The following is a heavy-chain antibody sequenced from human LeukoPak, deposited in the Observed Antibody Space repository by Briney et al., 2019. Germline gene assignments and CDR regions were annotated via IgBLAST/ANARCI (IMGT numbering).Heavy chain of an antibody. CDR3: ARGHYDFWSGYYDAFDI. V-gene: IGHV1-2*02. CDR2: INPNSGGT. Sequence: GASVKVSCKASGYTFTGYYMHWVRQAPGQGLEWMGWINPNSGGTNYAQKFQGRVTMTRDTSISTAYMELSRLRSDDTAVYYCARGHYDFWSGYYDAFDIWGQGTMVTVSS. J-gene: IGHJ3*02. CDR1: GYTFTGYY. D-gene: IGHD3-3*01.